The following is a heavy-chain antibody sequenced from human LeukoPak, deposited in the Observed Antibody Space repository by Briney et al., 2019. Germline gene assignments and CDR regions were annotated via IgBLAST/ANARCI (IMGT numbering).Heavy chain of an antibody. CDR2: INHSGNT. J-gene: IGHJ6*02. D-gene: IGHD2-21*01. CDR3: ASQLPLEGMDV. V-gene: IGHV4-34*01. Sequence: SETLSLTCAVYGGSFSGYYWSWIRQPPGKGLEWIGEINHSGNTNYNPSLKSRATISVDPSKNQFSLKLSSATAADTAVYYCASQLPLEGMDVWGQGTTVTVSS. CDR1: GGSFSGYY.